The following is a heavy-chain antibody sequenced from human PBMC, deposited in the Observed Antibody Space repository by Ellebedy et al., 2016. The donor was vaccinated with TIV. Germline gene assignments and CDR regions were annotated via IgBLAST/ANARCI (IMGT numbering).Heavy chain of an antibody. CDR2: IYTASST. CDR1: GFIVTNNY. CDR3: AKDDVARLQSSAWYYFDY. Sequence: GGSLRLXXAASGFIVTNNYMSWVRQAPGKGLEWVSVIYTASSTYYADSVKGRFTISRDNSKNTLYLQMDSLRAEDTGIYYCAKDDVARLQSSAWYYFDYWGLGTLVTVSS. J-gene: IGHJ4*02. V-gene: IGHV3-53*05. D-gene: IGHD6-19*01.